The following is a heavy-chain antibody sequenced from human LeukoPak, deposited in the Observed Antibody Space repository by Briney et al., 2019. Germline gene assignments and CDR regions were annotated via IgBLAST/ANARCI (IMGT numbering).Heavy chain of an antibody. Sequence: SETLSLTCTVSGGSISSSSYYWGWIRQPAGKELERIGRVYSNGNANYSPSLKSRVTVSVDTSKNQFSLHLTSVTAADTAVYYCARGDCGIDCPKFNWFDPWGQGTLVTVSS. CDR2: VYSNGNA. CDR3: ARGDCGIDCPKFNWFDP. D-gene: IGHD2-21*02. CDR1: GGSISSSSYY. J-gene: IGHJ5*02. V-gene: IGHV4-61*02.